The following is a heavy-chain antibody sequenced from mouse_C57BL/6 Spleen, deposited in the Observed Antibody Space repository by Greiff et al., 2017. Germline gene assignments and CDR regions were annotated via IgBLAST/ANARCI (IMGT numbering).Heavy chain of an antibody. J-gene: IGHJ3*01. CDR1: GYSITSDY. CDR3: ARSYDYDRVCAY. D-gene: IGHD2-4*01. V-gene: IGHV3-8*01. CDR2: ISYSGST. Sequence: DVKLVESGPGLAKPSQTLSLTCSVTGYSITSDYWNWIRKFPGNKLEYMGYISYSGSTYYNPSLQSRISITRDTSKNQYYLQLNSVTTEDTATYYCARSYDYDRVCAYWGQGTLVTVSA.